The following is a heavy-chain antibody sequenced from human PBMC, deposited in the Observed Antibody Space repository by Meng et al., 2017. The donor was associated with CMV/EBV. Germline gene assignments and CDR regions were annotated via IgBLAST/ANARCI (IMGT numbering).Heavy chain of an antibody. Sequence: ASVKVSCKASGYTFTSYYIHWVRQAPGQGLEWMGWIDPNSGATNYAQKFQGRVTMTRDTSISTSHMELSRLKSDDTAVYYCARVTVMLPYAKDFDYWGQGTLVTVSS. D-gene: IGHD2-8*01. CDR3: ARVTVMLPYAKDFDY. CDR1: GYTFTSYY. CDR2: IDPNSGAT. V-gene: IGHV1-2*02. J-gene: IGHJ4*02.